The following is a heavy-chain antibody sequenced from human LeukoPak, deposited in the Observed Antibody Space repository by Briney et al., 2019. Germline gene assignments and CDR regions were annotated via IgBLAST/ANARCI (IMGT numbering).Heavy chain of an antibody. D-gene: IGHD3-22*01. CDR2: IGGGGDNT. CDR3: AKGGAGIVVVTIYYFDY. J-gene: IGHJ4*02. Sequence: GGSLRLSCAASGFTFRYYAMSWVRQAPGKGLEWVSTIGGGGDNTYYADSVKGRFTISRDNSKDTLSLQLDSLRAEDTAVYYCAKGGAGIVVVTIYYFDYWGQGTLVTVSS. V-gene: IGHV3-23*01. CDR1: GFTFRYYA.